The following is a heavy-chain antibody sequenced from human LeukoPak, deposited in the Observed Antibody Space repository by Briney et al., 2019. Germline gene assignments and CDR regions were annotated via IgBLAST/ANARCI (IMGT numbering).Heavy chain of an antibody. Sequence: PGGSLRLSCAASGFSFSSTSMHWVRQAPGKGLEWVSAISDTGNTYHADSVKGRFTISRDSSKNTLFLQMNRLRPEDAAVYYCAKAPVTTCRGAFCYPFDYWGLGTLVTVSS. V-gene: IGHV3-23*01. CDR3: AKAPVTTCRGAFCYPFDY. CDR1: GFSFSSTS. CDR2: ISDTGNT. D-gene: IGHD2-15*01. J-gene: IGHJ4*02.